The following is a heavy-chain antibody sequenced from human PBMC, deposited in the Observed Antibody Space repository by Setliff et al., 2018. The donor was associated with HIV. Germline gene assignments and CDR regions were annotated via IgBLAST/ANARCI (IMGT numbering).Heavy chain of an antibody. J-gene: IGHJ3*01. V-gene: IGHV4-59*01. CDR1: GGFISTYY. CDR3: ARVQMAYAAFDV. CDR2: IYFTGSS. Sequence: SETLSLTCTVSGGFISTYYWSWIRPPPGKGLEWIGSIYFTGSSDNNPSLKSRVTLSVDTSKHQFSLKLSSVTAADTAVYYCARVQMAYAAFDVWGQGTMVTVSS. D-gene: IGHD4-17*01.